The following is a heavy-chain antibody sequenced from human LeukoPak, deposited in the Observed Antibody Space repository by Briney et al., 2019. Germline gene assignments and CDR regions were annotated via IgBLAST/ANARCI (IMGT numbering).Heavy chain of an antibody. CDR2: ISYDGSNK. D-gene: IGHD6-19*01. V-gene: IGHV3-30*18. CDR3: AKDGWLAAEYYFHY. Sequence: PGRSLRVSCAASGFTFSSYGMHWVRQAPGKGLERVAVISYDGSNKYYADSVKGRFTISRDNSKNTLYLQMNSLRAEDTAVYYCAKDGWLAAEYYFHYWGQGTLVTVSS. J-gene: IGHJ4*02. CDR1: GFTFSSYG.